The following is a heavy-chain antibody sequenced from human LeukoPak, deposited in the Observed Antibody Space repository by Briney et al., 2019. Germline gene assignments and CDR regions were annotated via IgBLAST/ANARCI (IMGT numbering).Heavy chain of an antibody. V-gene: IGHV4-59*01. CDR3: ARGSRELYYFDY. Sequence: SETLSLTCTVSGGSISSYYWSLIRQPPGKGLEWIGYIYYSGSTKYNPSLKSRVTISVDASKTQFSLKLNSVTAADTAVYYCARGSRELYYFDYWGQGTLVTASS. D-gene: IGHD1-7*01. J-gene: IGHJ4*02. CDR2: IYYSGST. CDR1: GGSISSYY.